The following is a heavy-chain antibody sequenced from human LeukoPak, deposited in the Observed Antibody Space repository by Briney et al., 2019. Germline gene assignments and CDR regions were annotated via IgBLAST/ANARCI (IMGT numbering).Heavy chain of an antibody. D-gene: IGHD3-3*01. Sequence: GGSLRLSCAASGFTFSTYAMHWVRQAPGKGLEWVAVISYDGSTKYYADSVKGRFTISRDNSRDTLYLQMNSLRGEDTAVYYCARVIDYDFWSGLDYWGQGTLVTVSS. CDR3: ARVIDYDFWSGLDY. V-gene: IGHV3-30-3*01. J-gene: IGHJ4*02. CDR2: ISYDGSTK. CDR1: GFTFSTYA.